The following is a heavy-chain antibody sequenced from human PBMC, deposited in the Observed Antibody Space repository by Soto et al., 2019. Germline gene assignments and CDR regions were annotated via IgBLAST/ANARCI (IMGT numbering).Heavy chain of an antibody. D-gene: IGHD2-8*01. CDR2: ISYSGNT. Sequence: ETLSLTCTVSGGSIINFYWSWIRQPPGKGLEWIGYISYSGNTNYNPSLKSRVSISVDTSKNQLSLNLTSVTAADTAVYYCARAPMVLSRSYFDSWGQGTPVTVSS. J-gene: IGHJ4*02. V-gene: IGHV4-59*01. CDR1: GGSIINFY. CDR3: ARAPMVLSRSYFDS.